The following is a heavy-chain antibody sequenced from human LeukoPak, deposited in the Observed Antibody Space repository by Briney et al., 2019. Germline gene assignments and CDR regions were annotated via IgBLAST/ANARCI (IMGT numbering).Heavy chain of an antibody. CDR1: GFTFSSYS. V-gene: IGHV3-21*01. CDR3: ARDGRLLWFGELLYPDY. D-gene: IGHD3-10*01. Sequence: GGSLRLSCAASGFTFSSYSMNWVRRAPGKGLEWVSFISTSSSYIHNADSVKGRFTISRDNAENSLYLQMNSLRAEDTAVYYCARDGRLLWFGELLYPDYWGQGTLVTVSS. CDR2: ISTSSSYI. J-gene: IGHJ4*02.